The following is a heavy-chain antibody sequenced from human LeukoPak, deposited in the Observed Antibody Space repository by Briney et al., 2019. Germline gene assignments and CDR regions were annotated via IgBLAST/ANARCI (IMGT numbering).Heavy chain of an antibody. D-gene: IGHD2-21*01. CDR1: GVSISSSNSY. V-gene: IGHV4-39*01. CDR2: IYYSGNT. J-gene: IGHJ4*02. Sequence: PSETLSLTCTVSGVSISSSNSYWGWIRQPPGKGLEWIGSIYYSGNTYYNASLKSQVSISIDTSKNQFSLRLNSLTAADTAVYYCARSLHISAPFDVWGQGTLVTVSS. CDR3: ARSLHISAPFDV.